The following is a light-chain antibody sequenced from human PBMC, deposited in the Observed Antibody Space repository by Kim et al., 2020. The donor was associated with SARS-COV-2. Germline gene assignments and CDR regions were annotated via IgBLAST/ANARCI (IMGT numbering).Light chain of an antibody. CDR3: SSYTTSSTYL. V-gene: IGLV2-14*03. J-gene: IGLJ3*02. CDR2: DVY. Sequence: SALTQPASVSGSPGQSITIFCTGTTSDVGNYDYVSWYQQHPGKAPKLMIYDVYKRPSGVSNRFSGTKSGNTASLTISGLQAEDEADYYCSSYTTSSTYLFGVGTQLTVL. CDR1: TSDVGNYDY.